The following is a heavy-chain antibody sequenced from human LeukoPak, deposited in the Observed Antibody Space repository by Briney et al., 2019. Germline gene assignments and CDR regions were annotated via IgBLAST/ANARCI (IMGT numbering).Heavy chain of an antibody. D-gene: IGHD2-8*01. CDR1: GFTFSSYA. J-gene: IGHJ4*02. CDR2: ISYDGSNK. CDR3: ARDIVLMVYAISPGY. Sequence: GGSLRLSCAASGFTFSSYAMPWVRQAPGKGLEWVAVISYDGSNKYYADSVKGRFTVSRDNSKNTLYLQMNSLRAEDTAVYYCARDIVLMVYAISPGYWGQGTLVTVSS. V-gene: IGHV3-30*04.